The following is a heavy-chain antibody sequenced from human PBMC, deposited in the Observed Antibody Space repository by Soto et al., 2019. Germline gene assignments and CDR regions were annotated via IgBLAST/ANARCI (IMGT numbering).Heavy chain of an antibody. V-gene: IGHV4-39*01. D-gene: IGHD3-22*01. CDR3: ARKTRYYYDSSGPSDAFDI. J-gene: IGHJ3*02. CDR1: GGSISSSSYS. Sequence: SETLSLTCTVSGGSISSSSYSWGWIRQPPGKGLEWIGNFYYSGSTYYNPSLKSRVTRSVDTSKNQFSLKLSSVTAADTAVYYCARKTRYYYDSSGPSDAFDIWGQGTMVTFSS. CDR2: FYYSGST.